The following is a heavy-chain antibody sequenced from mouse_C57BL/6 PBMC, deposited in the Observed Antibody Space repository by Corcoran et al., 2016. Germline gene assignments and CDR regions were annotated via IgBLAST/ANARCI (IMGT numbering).Heavy chain of an antibody. CDR2: IYPGDGDT. V-gene: IGHV1-80*01. J-gene: IGHJ4*01. D-gene: IGHD2-5*01. CDR1: GYAFSSYW. CDR3: AKVGSNYGYAMDY. Sequence: QVQLQQSGAELVKPGASVKISCKASGYAFSSYWMNWVKQRPGKGLEWNGQIYPGDGDTNYNGKFKGKATLTAEKSSSTAYMKLSSLTSEDSAVYFCAKVGSNYGYAMDYWGQGTSVTVSS.